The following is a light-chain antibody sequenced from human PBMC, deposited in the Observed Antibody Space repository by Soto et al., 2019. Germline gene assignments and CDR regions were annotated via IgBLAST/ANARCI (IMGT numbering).Light chain of an antibody. CDR3: QGHSTYPRT. Sequence: DIQMTQSPSTLSASVGDTVTVTCRASQSVSGWLAWYQQKPGKAPKLLIYGASTLQSGVPSRFSGSGSGTEFTLTISSLQPEDFATYYCQGHSTYPRTVGPGTKVDIK. CDR2: GAS. CDR1: QSVSGW. J-gene: IGKJ1*01. V-gene: IGKV1-5*01.